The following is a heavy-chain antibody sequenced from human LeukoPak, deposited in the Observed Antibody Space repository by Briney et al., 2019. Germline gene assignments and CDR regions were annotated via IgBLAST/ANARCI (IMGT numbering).Heavy chain of an antibody. Sequence: GGSLRLSCAASGFTFSSYSMNWVRQAPGKGLEWVSSISSSSSYIYYADSVKGRFTIPRDNAKNSLYLQMNSLRAEDTAVYYCAGTDSSGYYYPIDYWGQGTLVTVSS. J-gene: IGHJ4*02. D-gene: IGHD3-22*01. V-gene: IGHV3-21*01. CDR3: AGTDSSGYYYPIDY. CDR2: ISSSSSYI. CDR1: GFTFSSYS.